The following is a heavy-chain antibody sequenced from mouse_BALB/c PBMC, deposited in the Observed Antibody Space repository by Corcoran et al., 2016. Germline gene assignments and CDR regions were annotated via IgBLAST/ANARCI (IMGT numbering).Heavy chain of an antibody. CDR1: GYTFTNYG. V-gene: IGHV9-1*02. J-gene: IGHJ4*01. D-gene: IGHD2-14*01. CDR3: ARGDSYYRDYYAMDY. Sequence: QIQLVQSGPELKKPGETVKISCKASGYTFTNYGMNWVKQAPGKGLKWMGWINTYTGESTYADDFKGRFAFSLETSASTAYLQINNLKNEDMATYFCARGDSYYRDYYAMDYWGQGTSVTVSS. CDR2: INTYTGES.